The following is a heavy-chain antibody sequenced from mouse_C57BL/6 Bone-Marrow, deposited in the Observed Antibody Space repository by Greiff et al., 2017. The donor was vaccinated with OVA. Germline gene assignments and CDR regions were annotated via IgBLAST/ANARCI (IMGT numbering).Heavy chain of an antibody. D-gene: IGHD2-4*01. CDR2: IWSGRST. CDR1: GFSLTSYG. V-gene: IGHV2-2*01. J-gene: IGHJ4*01. CDR3: AREVYDSFMDY. Sequence: VKLMESGPGLVQPSQSLSITCTVSGFSLTSYGVHWVRQSPGKGLEWLGVIWSGRSTDYNAAFISRLSISKDNSKSQVFFKMNSLQADDTAIYYCAREVYDSFMDYWGQGTSVTVSS.